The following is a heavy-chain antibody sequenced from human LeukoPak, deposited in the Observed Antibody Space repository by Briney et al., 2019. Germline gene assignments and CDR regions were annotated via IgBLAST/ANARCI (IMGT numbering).Heavy chain of an antibody. CDR1: GGSFSGYY. CDR2: INHSGST. J-gene: IGHJ4*02. D-gene: IGHD6-19*01. CDR3: SLRIAVAGTERVFDY. Sequence: SETLSLTCAVYGGSFSGYYWSWIRQPPGKGLEWIGEINHSGSTNYNPPLKSRVTISVDTSKNQFSLKLSSVTAADTAVYYCSLRIAVAGTERVFDYWGQGTLVTVSS. V-gene: IGHV4-34*01.